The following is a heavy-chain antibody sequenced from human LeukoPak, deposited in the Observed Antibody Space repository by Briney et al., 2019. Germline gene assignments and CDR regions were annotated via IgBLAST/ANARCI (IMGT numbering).Heavy chain of an antibody. CDR1: GGSFSGYY. CDR2: ISPHGI. J-gene: IGHJ4*02. V-gene: IGHV4-34*01. Sequence: PSETLSLTCVMYGGSFSGYYWSWIRHSPGKGLEWIGEISPHGIKYKPSLKSRVTISLDTHKDQFSLFLSSVTAADAAVYFCASDSYSSIGYFWSQGTLVTVSS. D-gene: IGHD2-2*01. CDR3: ASDSYSSIGYF.